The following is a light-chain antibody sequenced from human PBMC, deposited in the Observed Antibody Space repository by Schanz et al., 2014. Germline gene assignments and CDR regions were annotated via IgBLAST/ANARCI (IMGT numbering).Light chain of an antibody. J-gene: IGKJ1*01. Sequence: EIVMTQSPATLSLSPGERATLSCRASQSVSSTLAWYQQKPGQAPRLLIYGASSRATGIPDRFSGSGSGTDFTLTISRLEPEDFAVYYCQQYSYWPLTFGQGTKVEI. CDR3: QQYSYWPLT. CDR2: GAS. V-gene: IGKV3D-15*01. CDR1: QSVSST.